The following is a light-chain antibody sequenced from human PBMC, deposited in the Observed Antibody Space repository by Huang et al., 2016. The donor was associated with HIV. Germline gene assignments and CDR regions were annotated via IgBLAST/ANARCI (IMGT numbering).Light chain of an antibody. CDR1: QSVSSN. CDR3: QQYNNWPKGFT. J-gene: IGKJ3*01. V-gene: IGKV3-15*01. Sequence: EIVMTQSPATLSVSPGERATLSCRASQSVSSNLAWYQQNPGQAPRRLIYGASTRATGIPSRFSGSGSGTEFTLTISSLQSGDFAVYYCQQYNNWPKGFTFGPGTKVDIK. CDR2: GAS.